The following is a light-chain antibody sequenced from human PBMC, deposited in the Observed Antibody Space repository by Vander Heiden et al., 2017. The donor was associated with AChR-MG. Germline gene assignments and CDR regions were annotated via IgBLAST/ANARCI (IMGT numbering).Light chain of an antibody. J-gene: IGLJ6*01. Sequence: QSALTQPRSVSGSPGQSVTISCTGTSTNIGAYKYVSWYQQRPGRAPQLLLHDVSQRPSGVPPRFSGSKSGNTASLTISGLQAADEADDFCCSYAGTSSWLCGGGTKVT. CDR2: DVS. CDR3: CSYAGTSSWL. CDR1: STNIGAYKY. V-gene: IGLV2-11*01.